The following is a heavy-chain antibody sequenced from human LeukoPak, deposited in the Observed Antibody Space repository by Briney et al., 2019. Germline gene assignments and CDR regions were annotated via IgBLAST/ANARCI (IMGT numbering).Heavy chain of an antibody. D-gene: IGHD2-15*01. Sequence: SETLSLTCTVSGGSISSGDYYWSWIRQPPGKGLEWIGYIYYSGSTYYNPSLKSRVTISVDTSKNQFSLKLSSVTAADTAVYYSASYCSGGSCYLYYFDYWGQGTLVTVSS. V-gene: IGHV4-30-4*01. CDR2: IYYSGST. CDR3: ASYCSGGSCYLYYFDY. CDR1: GGSISSGDYY. J-gene: IGHJ4*02.